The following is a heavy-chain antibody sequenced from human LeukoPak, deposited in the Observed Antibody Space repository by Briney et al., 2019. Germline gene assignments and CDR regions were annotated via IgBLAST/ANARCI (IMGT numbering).Heavy chain of an antibody. CDR1: GFTFSSYA. CDR3: AKDRPRLGYYFDY. J-gene: IGHJ4*02. D-gene: IGHD6-6*01. CDR2: ISGSGGST. Sequence: GGSLRLSCAASGFTFSSYAMSWVRQAPGKGLEGVSAISGSGGSTYYADSVKGRFTISRDNSKNTLYLQMNSLRAQDTAVYYCAKDRPRLGYYFDYWGQGTLVTVSS. V-gene: IGHV3-23*01.